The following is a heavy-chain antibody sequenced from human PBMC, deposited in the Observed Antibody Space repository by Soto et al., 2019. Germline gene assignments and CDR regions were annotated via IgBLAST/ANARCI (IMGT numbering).Heavy chain of an antibody. Sequence: QLQLQESGPGLVKPSETLSLTCTVSGGSISSSSYYWGWIRQPPGKGLEGFGSIYYSGSTYYNPSLKGRVTIPVDTSTNQFSLKLSSVTAADTAVYYCARFTQDIVVVVAAPYYFDYWGQGTLVTVSS. D-gene: IGHD2-15*01. CDR2: IYYSGST. CDR1: GGSISSSSYY. CDR3: ARFTQDIVVVVAAPYYFDY. V-gene: IGHV4-39*01. J-gene: IGHJ4*02.